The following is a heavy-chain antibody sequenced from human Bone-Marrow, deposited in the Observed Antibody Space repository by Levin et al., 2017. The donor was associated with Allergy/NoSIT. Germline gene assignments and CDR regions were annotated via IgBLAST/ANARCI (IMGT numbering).Heavy chain of an antibody. D-gene: IGHD2-15*01. V-gene: IGHV4-31*03. Sequence: SQTLSLTCTVSGGSISSGGYYWSWIRQHPGKGLEWIGYIYYSGSTYYNPSLKSRVTISVDTSKNQFSLKLSSVTAADTAVYYCARRYCSGGSCYCDYWGQGTLVTVSS. J-gene: IGHJ4*02. CDR1: GGSISSGGYY. CDR3: ARRYCSGGSCYCDY. CDR2: IYYSGST.